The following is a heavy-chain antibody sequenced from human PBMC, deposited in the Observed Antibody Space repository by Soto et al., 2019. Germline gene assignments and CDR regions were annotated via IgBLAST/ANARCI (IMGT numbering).Heavy chain of an antibody. CDR1: GFTVSSNY. CDR2: IYSGGST. V-gene: IGHV3-53*01. CDR3: ARDRIAAAGTGVGYASLYYYYYGMDV. D-gene: IGHD6-13*01. Sequence: GGSLRLSCAASGFTVSSNYMSWVRQAPGKGLEWVSVIYSGGSTYYADSVKGRFTISRDNSKNTLYLQMNSLRAEDTAVYYCARDRIAAAGTGVGYASLYYYYYGMDVWGQGTTVTVSS. J-gene: IGHJ6*02.